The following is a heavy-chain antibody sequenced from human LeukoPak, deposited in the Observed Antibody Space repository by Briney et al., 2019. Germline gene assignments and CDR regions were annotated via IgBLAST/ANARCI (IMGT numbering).Heavy chain of an antibody. CDR3: ARRNGGSWFFDY. Sequence: PGESLQISCQGSGSSSTNYWIGWGRQLPGKGLEWMGIIFPGGSDTRYSPSFQGQVTISADESISTAYLQWSSLRASDTAMYYCARRNGGSWFFDYWGQGTLVTVSS. J-gene: IGHJ4*02. CDR1: GSSSTNYW. V-gene: IGHV5-51*01. CDR2: IFPGGSDT. D-gene: IGHD2-15*01.